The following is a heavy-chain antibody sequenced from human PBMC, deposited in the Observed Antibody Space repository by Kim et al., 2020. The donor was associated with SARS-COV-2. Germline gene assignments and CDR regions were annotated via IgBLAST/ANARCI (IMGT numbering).Heavy chain of an antibody. CDR2: IRSKAYGGTT. CDR1: GFTFGDYT. V-gene: IGHV3-49*04. D-gene: IGHD6-6*01. CDR3: TRGVDYSSSWYYYYYMDV. Sequence: GGSLRLSCTASGFTFGDYTMSWVRQAPGKGLEWVGFIRSKAYGGTTEYAASVKGRFTISRDDSKSIAYLQMNSLKTEDTAVYYCTRGVDYSSSWYYYYYMDVWGKGTPVTVSS. J-gene: IGHJ6*03.